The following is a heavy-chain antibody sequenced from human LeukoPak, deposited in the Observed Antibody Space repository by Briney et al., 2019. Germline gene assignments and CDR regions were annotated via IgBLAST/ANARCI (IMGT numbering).Heavy chain of an antibody. D-gene: IGHD4-23*01. CDR3: AIPYGGNSEDAFDI. CDR1: GFIFSNYG. Sequence: PGRSLRLSCAASGFIFSNYGMHWVRQAPGKGLEWVAVVWYDGSNKYYADSVKGRFTISRDNSKNTLYLQMNSLRAEDTAVYYCAIPYGGNSEDAFDIWGQGTMVTVSS. J-gene: IGHJ3*02. CDR2: VWYDGSNK. V-gene: IGHV3-33*01.